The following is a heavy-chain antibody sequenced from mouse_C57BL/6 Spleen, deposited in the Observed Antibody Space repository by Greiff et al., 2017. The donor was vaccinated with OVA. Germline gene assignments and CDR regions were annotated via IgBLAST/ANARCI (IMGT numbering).Heavy chain of an antibody. Sequence: VQLQQPGAELVMPGASVKLSCKASGYTFTSYWMHWVKQRPGQGLEWIGEIDPSDSYTNYNQKFKGKSTLTVDKSSSTAYMQLSSLTSEDSAVYYCARRGIERDAMDYWGQGTSVTVSS. J-gene: IGHJ4*01. CDR1: GYTFTSYW. CDR2: IDPSDSYT. V-gene: IGHV1-69*01. CDR3: ARRGIERDAMDY.